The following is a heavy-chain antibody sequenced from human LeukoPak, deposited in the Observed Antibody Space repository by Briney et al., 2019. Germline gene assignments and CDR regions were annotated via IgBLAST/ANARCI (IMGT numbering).Heavy chain of an antibody. J-gene: IGHJ3*02. D-gene: IGHD5-12*01. Sequence: SEILSLTCTVFGGTFTFYYWSWIRQSPWKGLEWIGGVTRSGSTNYTPSLRSRVTMSANTAKNQFSLKLTSVTAADTAVYYCVGFYRYSGSDYFGYDPFDIWGQGTLVTVSS. CDR2: VTRSGST. V-gene: IGHV4-34*08. CDR3: VGFYRYSGSDYFGYDPFDI. CDR1: GGTFTFYY.